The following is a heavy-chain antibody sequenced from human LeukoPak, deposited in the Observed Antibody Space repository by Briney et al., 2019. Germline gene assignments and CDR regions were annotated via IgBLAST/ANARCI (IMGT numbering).Heavy chain of an antibody. V-gene: IGHV3-74*01. CDR1: GFTFSSYW. CDR2: INSDGSST. CDR3: AKPRGYCSGGSCYPGGFNWFDP. Sequence: GGSLRLSCAASGFTFSSYWMHWVRQAPGKGLVWVSRINSDGSSTSYADSVKGRFTISRDNSRNTLYLQMNSLRAEDTAVYYCAKPRGYCSGGSCYPGGFNWFDPWGQGTLVTVSS. D-gene: IGHD2-15*01. J-gene: IGHJ5*02.